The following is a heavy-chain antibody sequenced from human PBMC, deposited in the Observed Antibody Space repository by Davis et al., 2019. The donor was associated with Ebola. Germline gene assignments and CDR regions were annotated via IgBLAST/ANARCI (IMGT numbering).Heavy chain of an antibody. Sequence: PETLSLTCTVSGGSITAFYWGWIRQPPGKGLEWIGSMYYRGTAYYNPSLKGRVTMSVDTSKNQISLKLRSVTAADTAVYYCARHMGRVSASLGNFDYWGQGTLVTVSS. CDR2: MYYRGTA. V-gene: IGHV4-39*01. J-gene: IGHJ4*02. CDR1: GGSITAFY. D-gene: IGHD2-8*01. CDR3: ARHMGRVSASLGNFDY.